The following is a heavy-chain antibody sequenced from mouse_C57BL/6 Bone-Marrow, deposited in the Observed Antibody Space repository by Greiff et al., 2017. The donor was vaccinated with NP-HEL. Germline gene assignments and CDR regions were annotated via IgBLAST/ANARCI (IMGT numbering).Heavy chain of an antibody. J-gene: IGHJ3*01. CDR2: INPNNGGT. D-gene: IGHD2-4*01. CDR1: GYTFTDYN. V-gene: IGHV1-18*01. CDR3: ATYYDSSFAY. Sequence: EVQLHQSGPELVKPGASVKIPCKASGYTFTDYNMDWVKQSHGKSLEWIGDINPNNGGTIYNQKFKGKATLTVDKSSSTAYMELRSLTSEDTAVYDCATYYDSSFAYWGQGTLVTVSA.